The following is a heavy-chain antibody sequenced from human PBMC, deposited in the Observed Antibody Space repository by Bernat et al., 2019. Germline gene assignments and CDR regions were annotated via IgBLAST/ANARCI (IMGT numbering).Heavy chain of an antibody. CDR1: GFTFSNYA. CDR3: ARASSGYSYGFGVIDY. J-gene: IGHJ4*02. V-gene: IGHV3-30*07. Sequence: QVLLVESGGGVVQPGRSLRLSCAASGFTFSNYAMHWVRQAPGKGLEWLAAVSSDGTNKYYVDSVKGRFTFSRDNSKNTLYLQMNSLRAEDTAVYYCARASSGYSYGFGVIDYWGQGTLVTVSS. CDR2: VSSDGTNK. D-gene: IGHD5-18*01.